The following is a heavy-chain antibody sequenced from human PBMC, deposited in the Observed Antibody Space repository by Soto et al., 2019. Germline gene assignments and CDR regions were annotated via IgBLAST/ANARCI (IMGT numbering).Heavy chain of an antibody. CDR2: ISWNSGSI. D-gene: IGHD2-15*01. J-gene: IGHJ4*02. CDR3: AKDIGYCSGGSCYSGLAY. Sequence: PGGSLRLSCAASGFTFVDYAMHWVRQAPGKGLEWVSGISWNSGSIGYADSVKGRFTISRDNAKNSLYLQMNSLRAEDTALYYCAKDIGYCSGGSCYSGLAYWGQGTLVTVSS. V-gene: IGHV3-9*01. CDR1: GFTFVDYA.